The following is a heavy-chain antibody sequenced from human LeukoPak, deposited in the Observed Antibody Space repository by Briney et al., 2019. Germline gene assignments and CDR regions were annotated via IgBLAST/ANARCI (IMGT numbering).Heavy chain of an antibody. CDR1: AGTFSSYA. Sequence: SVKVSCKASAGTFSSYAISWVRQAPGQGLDWMGRIIPILGIETYAQKFQGRVAIAADKSTSTAYMELSRVRSEDTAVYYCARDDCSGGSCYYYEYFQHWGQGNLVTVSS. D-gene: IGHD2-15*01. J-gene: IGHJ1*01. CDR3: ARDDCSGGSCYYYEYFQH. CDR2: IIPILGIE. V-gene: IGHV1-69*04.